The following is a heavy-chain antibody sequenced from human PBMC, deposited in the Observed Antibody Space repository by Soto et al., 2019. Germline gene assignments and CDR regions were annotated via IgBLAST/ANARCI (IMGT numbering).Heavy chain of an antibody. J-gene: IGHJ3*01. Sequence: LRLSCVASGFSFSNYNMNWVRQAPGKGLEWLSYISSDNITKYYADSVRGRFTISRDSAKNSLYLQMNSLRDEDTAVYFCARNVDLWGQGTMVTVSS. CDR2: ISSDNITK. V-gene: IGHV3-48*02. D-gene: IGHD2-21*01. CDR1: GFSFSNYN. CDR3: ARNVDL.